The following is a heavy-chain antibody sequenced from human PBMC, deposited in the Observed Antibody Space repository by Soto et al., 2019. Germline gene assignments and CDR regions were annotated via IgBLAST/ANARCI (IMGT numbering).Heavy chain of an antibody. D-gene: IGHD3-9*01. J-gene: IGHJ4*02. CDR1: GFTFSDYY. CDR3: SRDVVRYFDRYPCNYCDY. V-gene: IGHV3-11*06. Sequence: GGSLRLSCAASGFTFSDYYMSWIRQAPGKGLEWVSYISSSSSYTNYADSVKGRFTISRDNAKNSLYLQMNSLRAEDTAVYDCSRDVVRYFDRYPCNYCDYWCQGTLVTVSS. CDR2: ISSSSSYT.